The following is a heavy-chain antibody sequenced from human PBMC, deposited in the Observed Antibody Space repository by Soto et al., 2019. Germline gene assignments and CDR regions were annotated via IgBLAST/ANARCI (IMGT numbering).Heavy chain of an antibody. J-gene: IGHJ3*02. CDR3: AKDPHFDPDAFDI. CDR2: IYYSGST. CDR1: GGSISSGGYY. V-gene: IGHV4-31*03. D-gene: IGHD3-9*01. Sequence: PSETLSLTCTVSGGSISSGGYYWSWIRQHLGKGLEWIGYIYYSGSTYYNPSLKSRVTISVDTSKNQFSLKLSSVTAADTAVYYCAKDPHFDPDAFDIWGQGTMVTVSS.